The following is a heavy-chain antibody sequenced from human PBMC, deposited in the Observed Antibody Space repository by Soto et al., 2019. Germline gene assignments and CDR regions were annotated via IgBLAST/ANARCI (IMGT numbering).Heavy chain of an antibody. V-gene: IGHV2-5*01. CDR1: GFSLSRSGVR. D-gene: IGHD3-22*01. Sequence: QITLKESGPALVKPTQTLTLTCTFSGFSLSRSGVRVGWIRQPPGKALEWLAVIYWNDDKRYSPSLKSRLTIAKDTSKNQVVLTMTNVDPGDTATYFCARSQMTADYYGRWGTDDWGKGILVAVAS. CDR3: ARSQMTADYYGRWGTDD. J-gene: IGHJ4*02. CDR2: IYWNDDK.